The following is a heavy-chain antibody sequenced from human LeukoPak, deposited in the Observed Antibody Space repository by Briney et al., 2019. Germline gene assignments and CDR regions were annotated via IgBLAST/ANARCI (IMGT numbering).Heavy chain of an antibody. V-gene: IGHV3-23*01. CDR3: AKALYGGHDY. CDR1: GFTFSTYA. CDR2: LSGDGNTI. Sequence: GGSLRLSCAASGFTFSTYAMSWVRQAPGKGLECVSALSGDGNTIYYADSVKGRFTISRDNSKNTLSLQMNSLRAEDTAVYYCAKALYGGHDYWGQGTLVTVSS. D-gene: IGHD4-23*01. J-gene: IGHJ4*02.